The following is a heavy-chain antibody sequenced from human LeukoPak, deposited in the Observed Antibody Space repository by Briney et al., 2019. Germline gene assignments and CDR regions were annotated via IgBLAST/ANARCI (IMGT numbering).Heavy chain of an antibody. D-gene: IGHD4/OR15-4a*01. CDR3: ARDTLGEGEDANYAVYYFDY. Sequence: GGSLRLSCAASGFTFSSYVMQWVRQVPGKGLEWVAVISSDGSNKYYTDSVKGRFTISRDNGKNSLDLQMNSLRADDTAVYYCARDTLGEGEDANYAVYYFDYWGQGTVVTVSS. CDR1: GFTFSSYV. J-gene: IGHJ4*02. V-gene: IGHV3-30*04. CDR2: ISSDGSNK.